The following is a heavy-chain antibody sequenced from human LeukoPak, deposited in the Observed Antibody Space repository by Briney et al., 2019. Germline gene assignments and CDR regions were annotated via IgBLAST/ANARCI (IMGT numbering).Heavy chain of an antibody. D-gene: IGHD2-15*01. CDR1: GGSITNYF. CDR3: ARALSGRGFNSGVSFLGIFDY. Sequence: SETLSLTCTVSGGSITNYFWTWIRQPPGKGLEWIGYIYYSGGTDYNPSLKSRVTISVDTSKNQFSLKLSSVTAADTAVYYCARALSGRGFNSGVSFLGIFDYWGQGTLATVSS. V-gene: IGHV4-59*01. J-gene: IGHJ4*02. CDR2: IYYSGGT.